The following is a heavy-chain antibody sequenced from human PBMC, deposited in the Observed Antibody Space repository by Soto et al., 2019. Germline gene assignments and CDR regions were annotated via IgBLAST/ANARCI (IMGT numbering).Heavy chain of an antibody. J-gene: IGHJ4*02. Sequence: PSETLSLTCTVSGGSISSYYWSWIRQPPGKGLEWIGYIYYSGSTNYNPSLKSRVTISVDTSKNQFSLKLSSVTAADTAVYYCAAGYCSGGSCSDHFDYWGQGTLVTV. CDR3: AAGYCSGGSCSDHFDY. V-gene: IGHV4-59*01. D-gene: IGHD2-15*01. CDR1: GGSISSYY. CDR2: IYYSGST.